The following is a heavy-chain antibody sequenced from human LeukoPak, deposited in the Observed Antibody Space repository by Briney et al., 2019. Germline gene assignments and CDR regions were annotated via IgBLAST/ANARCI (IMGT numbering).Heavy chain of an antibody. CDR2: INPNSGDT. D-gene: IGHD2-15*01. Sequence: GASVKVSCKASGYTFTGYYMDWVRQAPGQGLEWMGWINPNSGDTNYAQKFQGRVTMTKDTSISTAYMELSRLKSDDTAVYFCARGFVVVVAAESFFQHWGQGTLVTVSS. J-gene: IGHJ1*01. CDR3: ARGFVVVVAAESFFQH. CDR1: GYTFTGYY. V-gene: IGHV1-2*02.